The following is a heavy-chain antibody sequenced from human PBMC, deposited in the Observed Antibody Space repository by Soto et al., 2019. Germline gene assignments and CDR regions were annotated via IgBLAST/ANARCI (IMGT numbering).Heavy chain of an antibody. V-gene: IGHV1-18*04. D-gene: IGHD6-13*01. Sequence: ASVKVSCKASGYTFTSYGISWVRQAPGQGLEWMGWISAYNGNTNYAQKLQGRVTMTTDTSTSTAYMELRSLRSDDTAVYYCARKSDSSSWYGQDYYGMDVWGQGTTVTAP. CDR1: GYTFTSYG. CDR3: ARKSDSSSWYGQDYYGMDV. CDR2: ISAYNGNT. J-gene: IGHJ6*02.